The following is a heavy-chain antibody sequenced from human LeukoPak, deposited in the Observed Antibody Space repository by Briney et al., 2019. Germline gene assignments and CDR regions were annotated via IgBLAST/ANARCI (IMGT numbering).Heavy chain of an antibody. D-gene: IGHD2-15*01. CDR3: ARPSGYCNGGSCFPFDY. CDR2: IKQDGSEK. J-gene: IGHJ4*02. Sequence: PGGALRLSCAASGFTFSSYWMTWGRQGPGKGLEWVANIKQDGSEKYYVDSVKGRFTISRDSAENSLYLQMNSLRAEDTAVYYCARPSGYCNGGSCFPFDYWGQGTLVTVSS. CDR1: GFTFSSYW. V-gene: IGHV3-7*05.